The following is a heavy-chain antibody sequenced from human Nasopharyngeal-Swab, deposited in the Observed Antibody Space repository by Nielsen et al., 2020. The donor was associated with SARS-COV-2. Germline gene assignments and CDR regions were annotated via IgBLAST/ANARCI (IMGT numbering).Heavy chain of an antibody. J-gene: IGHJ1*01. CDR3: ARMMAGYDGYLQN. CDR1: GYTFTSYD. D-gene: IGHD2-2*03. CDR2: TQLNNGKT. Sequence: ASVKVSRKASGYTFTSYDINWVRQAPGHGLEWLGRTQLNNGKTVFAQKFQGRVTMTWNTSITTAYMRLSGLRSDDTAVYYCARMMAGYDGYLQNWGQGTLVTVSS. V-gene: IGHV1-8*01.